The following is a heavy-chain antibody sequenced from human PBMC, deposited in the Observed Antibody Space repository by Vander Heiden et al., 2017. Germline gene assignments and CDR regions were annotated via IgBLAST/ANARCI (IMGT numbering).Heavy chain of an antibody. D-gene: IGHD2-21*02. J-gene: IGHJ4*02. CDR2: ISGSGGST. V-gene: IGHV3-23*01. CDR3: AKSSIVVVTAIPVLFDY. Sequence: EVQLLESGGGLVQPGGSLRLSCAASGFTFSSYAMSGVRQAPGKGLEWVSAISGSGGSTYYADSVKGRFTISRDNSKNTLYLQMNSLRAEDTAVYYCAKSSIVVVTAIPVLFDYWGQGTLVTVSS. CDR1: GFTFSSYA.